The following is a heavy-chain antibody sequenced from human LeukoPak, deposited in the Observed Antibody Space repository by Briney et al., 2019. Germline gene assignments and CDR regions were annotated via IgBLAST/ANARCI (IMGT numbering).Heavy chain of an antibody. CDR3: ARDLWQTTRGKYGMAV. CDR2: TYYRSKWYN. Sequence: SQTLSLTCAISGDSVSSNSAAWNWIRQSPSRGLEWLGRTYYRSKWYNDYAVSVKSRITINPDTSKNQFSLQLNSVTPEDTAVYYCARDLWQTTRGKYGMAVWGQGTTVTVSS. D-gene: IGHD3-10*01. V-gene: IGHV6-1*01. J-gene: IGHJ6*02. CDR1: GDSVSSNSAA.